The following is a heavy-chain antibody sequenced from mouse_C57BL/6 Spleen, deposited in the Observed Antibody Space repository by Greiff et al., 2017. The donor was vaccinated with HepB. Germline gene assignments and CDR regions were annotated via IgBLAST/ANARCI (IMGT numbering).Heavy chain of an antibody. V-gene: IGHV1-55*01. J-gene: IGHJ3*01. CDR3: ARSDGNYVSRFAY. CDR1: GYTFTSYW. Sequence: QVQLKQPGAGLVKPGASVKMSCKASGYTFTSYWITWVKQRPGQGLEWIGDIYPGSGSTNYNEKFKSKATLTVDTSTSTAYMQLSSLTSEDSAVYYCARSDGNYVSRFAYWGQGTLVTVSA. D-gene: IGHD2-1*01. CDR2: IYPGSGST.